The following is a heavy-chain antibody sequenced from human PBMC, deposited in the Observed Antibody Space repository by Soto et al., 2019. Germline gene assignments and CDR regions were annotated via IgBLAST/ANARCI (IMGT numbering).Heavy chain of an antibody. CDR1: GDSVSSNSAA. CDR3: AREALTWVPDAFDI. D-gene: IGHD3-10*01. CDR2: TYYRSKWYN. Sequence: QALSLPSVISGDSVSSNSAACNLIRQSPSRGLEWLGRTYYRSKWYNDYAVSVKSRITINPDTSKNQFSLQLNSVTPEDTAVYYCAREALTWVPDAFDIWGQGTMVTVSS. V-gene: IGHV6-1*01. J-gene: IGHJ3*02.